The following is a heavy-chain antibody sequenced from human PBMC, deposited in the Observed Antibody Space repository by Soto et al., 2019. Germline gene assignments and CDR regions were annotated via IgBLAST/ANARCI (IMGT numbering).Heavy chain of an antibody. D-gene: IGHD3-22*01. CDR2: ISAYNGNT. J-gene: IGHJ4*02. V-gene: IGHV1-18*01. Sequence: GPSVKVSCKASGHTFTSYGISWVRQAPGQGLEWMGWISAYNGNTNYAQKLQGRVTMTTDTSTSTAYMELRSLRSDDTAVYYCAREDYYDSSGYRAPLDYWGQGTLVTVSS. CDR3: AREDYYDSSGYRAPLDY. CDR1: GHTFTSYG.